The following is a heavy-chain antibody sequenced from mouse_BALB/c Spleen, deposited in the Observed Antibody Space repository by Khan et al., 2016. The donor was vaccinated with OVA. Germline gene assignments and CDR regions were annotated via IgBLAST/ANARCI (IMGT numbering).Heavy chain of an antibody. V-gene: IGHV1-5*01. J-gene: IGHJ2*01. CDR2: IYPGNSDT. CDR1: GYTFTNFW. D-gene: IGHD2-1*01. Sequence: EVQLQESGTVLARPGASVKLSCKGSGYTFTNFWMHWVKQRPGQGLEWIGVIYPGNSDTNYNQKFKGKAKLSAVTSTSSAYMEINSLIMEDSALCYCSLRGFGNYESCDYWGQGTTLTVSS. CDR3: SLRGFGNYESCDY.